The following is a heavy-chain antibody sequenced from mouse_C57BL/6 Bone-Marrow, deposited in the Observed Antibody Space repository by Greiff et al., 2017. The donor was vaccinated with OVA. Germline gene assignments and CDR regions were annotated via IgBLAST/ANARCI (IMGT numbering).Heavy chain of an antibody. CDR2: IRNKANNHAT. CDR3: TRNYGNYFDY. Sequence: EVQVVESGGGLVQPGGSMKLSCAASGFTFSDAWMDWVRQSPEKGLEWVAEIRNKANNHATYYAESVKGRFTISRDDSKSSVYLQMNSLRAEDTGIYYCTRNYGNYFDYWGKGTTLTVSS. D-gene: IGHD2-1*01. J-gene: IGHJ2*01. CDR1: GFTFSDAW. V-gene: IGHV6-6*01.